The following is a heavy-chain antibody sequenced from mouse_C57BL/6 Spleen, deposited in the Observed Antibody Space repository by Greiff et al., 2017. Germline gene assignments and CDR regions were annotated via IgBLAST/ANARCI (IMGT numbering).Heavy chain of an antibody. J-gene: IGHJ2*01. Sequence: VKLMESGAELVRPGASVTLSCKASGYTFTDYEMHWVKQTPVHGLEWIGAIDPGTGGTDYNQKFKGKAILTADKSSSTAYMELRSLTSEDSAVYYCTRNWEGFDYWGQGTTLTVSS. CDR3: TRNWEGFDY. D-gene: IGHD4-1*01. CDR1: GYTFTDYE. CDR2: IDPGTGGT. V-gene: IGHV1-15*01.